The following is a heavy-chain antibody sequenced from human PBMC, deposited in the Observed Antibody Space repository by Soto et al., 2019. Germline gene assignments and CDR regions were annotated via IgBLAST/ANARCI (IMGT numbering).Heavy chain of an antibody. CDR1: GGSISSYY. J-gene: IGHJ6*02. Sequence: SETLSLTCTVSGGSISSYYWSWIRQPPGKGLEWIGYMYNTGSTIYNPSLKSRVTISVDTSKNQFSLELNSVTAADTAVYYCVRDLWGYCGADCYPLDVWGQGTTVTVSS. D-gene: IGHD2-21*02. CDR3: VRDLWGYCGADCYPLDV. CDR2: MYNTGST. V-gene: IGHV4-59*01.